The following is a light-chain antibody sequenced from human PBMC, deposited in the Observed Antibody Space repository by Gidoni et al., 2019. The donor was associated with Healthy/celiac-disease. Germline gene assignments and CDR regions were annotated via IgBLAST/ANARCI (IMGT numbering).Light chain of an antibody. Sequence: IVITQSPLSLPVTPGEPAPISCRSSQSLLHSNGYNYLDWYLQKPGQSPQLLIYLGSNRASGVPDRFSGSGSGTDFTLKISRVEAEDVGVYYCMQALQTPFFGPGTKVDIK. CDR2: LGS. J-gene: IGKJ3*01. CDR3: MQALQTPF. V-gene: IGKV2-28*01. CDR1: QSLLHSNGYNY.